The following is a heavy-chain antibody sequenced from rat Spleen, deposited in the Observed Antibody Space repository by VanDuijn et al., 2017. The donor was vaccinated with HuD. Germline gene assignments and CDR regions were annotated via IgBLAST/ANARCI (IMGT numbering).Heavy chain of an antibody. CDR3: ARENYYSGDY. CDR2: ITNNGGNT. Sequence: IRQAPGKGLEWIASITNNGGNTYYPDSVKGRFTVSRDNAKSTLYLQMNSLKSEDTATYYCARENYYSGDYWGQGVMVTVSS. V-gene: IGHV5-31*01. D-gene: IGHD1-1*01. J-gene: IGHJ2*01.